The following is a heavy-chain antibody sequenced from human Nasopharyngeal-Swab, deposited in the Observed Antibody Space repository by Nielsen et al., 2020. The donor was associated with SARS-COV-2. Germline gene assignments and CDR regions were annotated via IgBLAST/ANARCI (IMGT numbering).Heavy chain of an antibody. CDR2: INQDGSEK. V-gene: IGHV3-7*01. CDR1: GFTLSNNW. Sequence: GGSLRLSCAASGFTLSNNWMDWVRQDPGKGLEWVANINQDGSEKHYVDSVKGRFTISRDNAKNSVYLQLNSLRTEDTAIYYCSIMLEDWGQGTLVTVSS. D-gene: IGHD2-8*01. CDR3: SIMLED. J-gene: IGHJ4*02.